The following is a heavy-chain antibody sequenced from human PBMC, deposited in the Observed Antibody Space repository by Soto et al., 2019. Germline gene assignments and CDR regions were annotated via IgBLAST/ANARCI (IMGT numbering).Heavy chain of an antibody. CDR3: ARGRPYSNYGAVDI. Sequence: ASVKVSCKASGYTFTSYGISWVRQAPGQGLEWMGWISAYNGNTNYAQKLQGRVTMTTDTSTSTAYMELRGLRSDDTAVYYCARGRPYSNYGAVDIWGQGTMVTVSS. CDR2: ISAYNGNT. J-gene: IGHJ3*02. V-gene: IGHV1-18*01. D-gene: IGHD4-4*01. CDR1: GYTFTSYG.